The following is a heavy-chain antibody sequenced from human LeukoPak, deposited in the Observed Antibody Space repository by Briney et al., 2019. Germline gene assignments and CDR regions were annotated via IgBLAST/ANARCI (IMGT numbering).Heavy chain of an antibody. CDR3: ARGTYSSRHFDY. CDR2: IYYSGST. D-gene: IGHD6-13*01. V-gene: IGHV4-59*01. J-gene: IGHJ4*02. Sequence: PSETLSLTCTVSGGSISSYYWSWIRQPPGKGLEWIGYIYYSGSTNYNPSLKSRVTISVDTSKNQFSLKLSSVTAADTAVYYCARGTYSSRHFDYWGQGTLVTASS. CDR1: GGSISSYY.